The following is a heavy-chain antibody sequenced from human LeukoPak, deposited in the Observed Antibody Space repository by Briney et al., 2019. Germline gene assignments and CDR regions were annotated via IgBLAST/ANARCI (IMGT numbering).Heavy chain of an antibody. CDR1: GYTFTSYG. CDR2: ISAYNGNT. D-gene: IGHD6-13*01. Sequence: ASVKVSCKASGYTFTSYGISWVRQAPGQGLEWMGWISAYNGNTNYAQKLQGRVTMTTDTSTSTAYMELRSLRSDDTAVYYCARGKGIAAAGTFPLSSSPYDYWGQGTLVTVSS. V-gene: IGHV1-18*01. CDR3: ARGKGIAAAGTFPLSSSPYDY. J-gene: IGHJ4*02.